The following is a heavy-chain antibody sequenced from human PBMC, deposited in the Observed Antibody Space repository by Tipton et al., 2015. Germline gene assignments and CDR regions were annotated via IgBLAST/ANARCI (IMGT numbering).Heavy chain of an antibody. CDR1: GYSFTSYW. D-gene: IGHD3-16*01. J-gene: IGHJ6*02. V-gene: IGHV5-10-1*01. Sequence: VQLVQSGAEVKKPGESLRISCKGSGYSFTSYWISWVRQMPGKGLGWMGRIDPSDSYTNYSPSFQGHVTISADKSISTAYLQWSSLKASDTAMYYCAKGEEGDYYYYGMDVWGQGTTVTVSS. CDR3: AKGEEGDYYYYGMDV. CDR2: IDPSDSYT.